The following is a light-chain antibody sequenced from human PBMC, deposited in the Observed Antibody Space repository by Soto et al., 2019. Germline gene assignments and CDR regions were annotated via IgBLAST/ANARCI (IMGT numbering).Light chain of an antibody. J-gene: IGLJ3*02. V-gene: IGLV2-23*02. CDR2: AVR. CDR1: SGDVGSHDF. CDR3: CLDAGSLTWV. Sequence: QSVLTQPASVSGSPGQSITISCTGTSGDVGSHDFVSWYQQHPGTAPKLMIYAVRERPSGVSNRFSGSKSGNTASLTISGLQAEDEADYYCCLDAGSLTWVFGGGTKLTVL.